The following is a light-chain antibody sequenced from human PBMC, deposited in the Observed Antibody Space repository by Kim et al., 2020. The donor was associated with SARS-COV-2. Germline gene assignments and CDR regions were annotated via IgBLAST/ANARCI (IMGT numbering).Light chain of an antibody. V-gene: IGKV3-15*01. CDR3: QQYDKWPPLT. Sequence: SPGERATLSCRASQSVSSNLAWYQQKPGQAPRLLIYAASNTATDIPDRFSGSGSGTEFTLTISSLQSEDVAVYYCQQYDKWPPLTFGGGTKVDIK. CDR1: QSVSSN. CDR2: AAS. J-gene: IGKJ4*01.